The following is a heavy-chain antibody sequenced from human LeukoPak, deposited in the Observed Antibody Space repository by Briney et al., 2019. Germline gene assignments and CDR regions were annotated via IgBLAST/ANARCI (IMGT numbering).Heavy chain of an antibody. Sequence: ASVKVSCKASGYTFTSYDINWVRQATGQGLEWMGWMNPNSGNTGYAQKFQGRVTITRNTSISTAYMELSSLRSEDTAVYYCAKAYSGYDYLRELYYYYMDVWGKGTTVTVSS. CDR3: AKAYSGYDYLRELYYYYMDV. V-gene: IGHV1-8*03. CDR2: MNPNSGNT. J-gene: IGHJ6*03. CDR1: GYTFTSYD. D-gene: IGHD5-12*01.